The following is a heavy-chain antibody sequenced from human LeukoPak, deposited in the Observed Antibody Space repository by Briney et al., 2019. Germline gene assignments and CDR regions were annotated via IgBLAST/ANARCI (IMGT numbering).Heavy chain of an antibody. CDR2: IKQDGGEK. Sequence: GGSLRLSCAASGFTFSGYWMSWLRQAPGKGLEWVANIKQDGGEKYYVDSVKGRFTISRDNAKNSLYLQMNSLRAEDTAVYYCARDRGFGQADVWGKGTMVTVSS. V-gene: IGHV3-7*01. CDR3: ARDRGFGQADV. J-gene: IGHJ6*04. CDR1: GFTFSGYW. D-gene: IGHD3-10*01.